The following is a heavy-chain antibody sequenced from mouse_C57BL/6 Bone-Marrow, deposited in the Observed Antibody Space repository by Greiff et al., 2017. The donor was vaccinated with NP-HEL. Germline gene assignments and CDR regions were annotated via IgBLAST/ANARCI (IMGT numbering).Heavy chain of an antibody. CDR1: GYTFTDYY. V-gene: IGHV1-26*01. D-gene: IGHD1-1*01. J-gene: IGHJ3*01. Sequence: EVQLQQSGPELVKPGASVKISCKASGYTFTDYYMNWVKQSHGKSLEWIGDINPNNGGTSYNQKLKGKATLTVDKSSSTAYMELRSLTSEDSAVYYCARDDGSSYAWFAYWGQGTLVTVSA. CDR3: ARDDGSSYAWFAY. CDR2: INPNNGGT.